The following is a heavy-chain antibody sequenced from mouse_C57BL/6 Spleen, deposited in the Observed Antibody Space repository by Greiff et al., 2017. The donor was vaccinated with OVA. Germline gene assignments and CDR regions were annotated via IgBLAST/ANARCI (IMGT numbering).Heavy chain of an antibody. Sequence: VKVVESGAELVKPGASVKISCKASGYTFTGYYINWVKPRPGQGLEWIGKIGTGSGSTYYTEKLKGKATLTADKSSSTAYMQLSGLATEDSAVYFWAGGLLGDYWGQGTTLTVSS. CDR3: AGGLLGDY. D-gene: IGHD2-3*01. CDR1: GYTFTGYY. CDR2: IGTGSGST. V-gene: IGHV1-77*01. J-gene: IGHJ2*01.